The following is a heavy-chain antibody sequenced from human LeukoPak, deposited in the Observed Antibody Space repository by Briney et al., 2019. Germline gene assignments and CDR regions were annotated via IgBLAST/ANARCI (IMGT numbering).Heavy chain of an antibody. V-gene: IGHV4-59*08. J-gene: IGHJ4*02. CDR3: ARLAGSEDGGYDRNYFAS. CDR1: TDSLRTSF. CDR2: VYYTGST. D-gene: IGHD5-12*01. Sequence: SETLSLTCIVSTDSLRTSFWSWVRQPPGKGREGIGLVYYTGSTNYYPSLKSRVVMSVDMSKNQLSLKVRSVTAADTAVYYCARLAGSEDGGYDRNYFASWGRGTLVTVTS.